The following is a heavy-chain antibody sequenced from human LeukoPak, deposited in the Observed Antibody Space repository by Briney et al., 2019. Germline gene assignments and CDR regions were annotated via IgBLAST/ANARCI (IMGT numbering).Heavy chain of an antibody. V-gene: IGHV4-31*03. Sequence: SETLSLTCTVSGGSISSGGYYWSWIRQHPGKGLEWIGYIYYSGSTYYNPSLKSRVTISVDTSKNQFSLKLSSVTAADTAVYYCARGEEVRGVIVSYCYYGMDVWGKGTTVTVSS. D-gene: IGHD3-10*01. J-gene: IGHJ6*04. CDR3: ARGEEVRGVIVSYCYYGMDV. CDR2: IYYSGST. CDR1: GGSISSGGYY.